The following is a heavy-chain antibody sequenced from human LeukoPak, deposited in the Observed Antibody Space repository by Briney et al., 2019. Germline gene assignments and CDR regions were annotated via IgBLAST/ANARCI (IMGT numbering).Heavy chain of an antibody. V-gene: IGHV1-2*04. D-gene: IGHD3-10*01. J-gene: IGHJ5*02. CDR1: GYTFTGYY. Sequence: ASVKVSCKASGYTFTGYYMHWVRQAPGQGLEWMGWINPNSGGTNYAQKFQGWVTMTRDTSISTAYMELSRLRSDDTAVYYCARVVLGEFPCWFDPWGQGTLVTVSS. CDR2: INPNSGGT. CDR3: ARVVLGEFPCWFDP.